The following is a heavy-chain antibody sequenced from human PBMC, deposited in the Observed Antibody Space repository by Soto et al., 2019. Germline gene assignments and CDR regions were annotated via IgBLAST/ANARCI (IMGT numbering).Heavy chain of an antibody. D-gene: IGHD2-8*01. CDR1: GSTFTTYY. Sequence: ASVKVSCKASGSTFTTYYMHWVRQAPGQGLEWMGIINPSGGSTTYAQKFQDRVTMTRDTSTSTVYMELGSLRSEDTALYYCASASSNGPYYYYGMDVWGQGTTVTVSS. V-gene: IGHV1-46*01. CDR2: INPSGGST. CDR3: ASASSNGPYYYYGMDV. J-gene: IGHJ6*02.